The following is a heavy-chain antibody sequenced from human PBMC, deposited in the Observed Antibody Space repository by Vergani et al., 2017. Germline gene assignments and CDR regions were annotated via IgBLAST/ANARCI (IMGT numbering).Heavy chain of an antibody. Sequence: EVQLLESGGGLVQPGGSLRLSCAASGFTFSTYAMTWVRQAPGKGLEWVSTLSASDRRTHYADSVKGRFTISRDISKNTLFLHMNSLRPEDTAVYYCAKVGRSEVASTFGAFDIWGQGTMVTVSS. D-gene: IGHD6-19*01. V-gene: IGHV3-23*01. J-gene: IGHJ3*02. CDR2: LSASDRRT. CDR1: GFTFSTYA. CDR3: AKVGRSEVASTFGAFDI.